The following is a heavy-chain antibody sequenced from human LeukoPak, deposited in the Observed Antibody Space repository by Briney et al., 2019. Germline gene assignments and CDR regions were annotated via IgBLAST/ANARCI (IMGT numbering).Heavy chain of an antibody. V-gene: IGHV3-7*03. CDR3: AKAIVATITDFDY. D-gene: IGHD5-12*01. CDR2: IKQDGSEK. J-gene: IGHJ4*02. Sequence: PGGSLRLSCAASGFTFSSYWMNWVRQAPGKGLEWVANIKQDGSEKDYVDSVKGRFTISRDNAKNSLYLQMNSLRAEDTAVYYCAKAIVATITDFDYWGQGTLVTVSS. CDR1: GFTFSSYW.